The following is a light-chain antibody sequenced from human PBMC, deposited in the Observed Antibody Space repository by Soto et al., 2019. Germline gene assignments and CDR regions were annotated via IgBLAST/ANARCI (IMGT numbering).Light chain of an antibody. CDR1: QTISRW. CDR3: HSRA. J-gene: IGKJ5*01. CDR2: DAS. V-gene: IGKV1-5*01. Sequence: DIQLTQTPSPLSASVGDEFTITCRASQTISRWLAWYQQKPGRAPKLLIYDASTLESGVPSRFSGSGSETEFTLTISRLQPDDFATYFCHSRAFGQGTRLEIK.